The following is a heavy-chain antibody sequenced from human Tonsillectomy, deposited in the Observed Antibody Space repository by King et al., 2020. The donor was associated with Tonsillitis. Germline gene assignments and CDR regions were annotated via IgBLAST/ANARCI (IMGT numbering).Heavy chain of an antibody. J-gene: IGHJ4*02. Sequence: VQLVESGGGLVKPGGSLRLSCVASGFTFNIAWMSWVRQAPGKGLEWVGRIKSHADGGTTDYAAHVEGRFSISRDDSENTLFLQINNLKADDTAVYYCSTDTSCWFSSFEYWGQGTLVTVSS. CDR3: STDTSCWFSSFEY. V-gene: IGHV3-15*01. CDR2: IKSHADGGTT. D-gene: IGHD2-2*01. CDR1: GFTFNIAW.